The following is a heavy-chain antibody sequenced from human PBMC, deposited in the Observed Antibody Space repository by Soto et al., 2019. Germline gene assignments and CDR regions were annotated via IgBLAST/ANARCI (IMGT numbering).Heavy chain of an antibody. CDR1: GYSFTSYW. V-gene: IGHV5-51*01. CDR2: IYPGNSDT. Sequence: GESLKISCKGSGYSFTSYWIGWVRQMPGKGLEWMGIIYPGNSDTRYSPSFQGQVTISADKSISTAYLQWSSLKASDTAMYYCARRVVLIGGAFDIWGQGTMVTVSS. CDR3: ARRVVLIGGAFDI. J-gene: IGHJ3*02. D-gene: IGHD2-8*01.